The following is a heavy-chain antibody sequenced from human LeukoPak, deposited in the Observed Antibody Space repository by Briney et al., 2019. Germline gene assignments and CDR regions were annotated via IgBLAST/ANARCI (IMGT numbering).Heavy chain of an antibody. D-gene: IGHD6-19*01. CDR3: ARVGQWLVTGWFDP. CDR2: INPNSGGT. CDR1: GYTFTGYY. Sequence: GASVKVSCKASGYTFTGYYMHWVRQAPGQGLEWMGWINPNSGGTNYAQKLQGRVTMTTDTSTSTAYTELRSLRSDDTAGYYCARVGQWLVTGWFDPGGQGTLVTVSS. V-gene: IGHV1-2*02. J-gene: IGHJ5*02.